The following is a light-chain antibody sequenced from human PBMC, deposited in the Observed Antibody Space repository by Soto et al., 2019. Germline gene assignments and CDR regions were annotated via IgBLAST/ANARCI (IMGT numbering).Light chain of an antibody. V-gene: IGKV3-20*01. Sequence: ENVWTQSPGTLSLSPGERATLSCRASQTVRSNYLAWYQQKPGQPPRLLIYEASSRFTGIPARFTGSGSGTDFTLTIVSLEPEDFAIYFCQQYGSLPRTFGQGSKVEVK. J-gene: IGKJ1*01. CDR3: QQYGSLPRT. CDR1: QTVRSNY. CDR2: EAS.